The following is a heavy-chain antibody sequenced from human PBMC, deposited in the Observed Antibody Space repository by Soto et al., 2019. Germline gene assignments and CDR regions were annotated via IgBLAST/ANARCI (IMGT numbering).Heavy chain of an antibody. CDR2: IYSGGST. CDR3: ARVQERSWFDP. Sequence: GGSLRLSCAASGFTVSSNYMSWVRQAPGKGLEWVSVIYSGGSTYYADSVKGRFTISRDNSKNTLYLQMNSLRAEDTAVYYCARVQERSWFDPWGQGTLVTVSS. V-gene: IGHV3-53*01. D-gene: IGHD1-1*01. CDR1: GFTVSSNY. J-gene: IGHJ5*02.